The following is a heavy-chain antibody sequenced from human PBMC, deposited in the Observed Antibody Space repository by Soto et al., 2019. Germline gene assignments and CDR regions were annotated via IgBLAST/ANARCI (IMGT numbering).Heavy chain of an antibody. CDR2: ISGSGGST. CDR3: AKPSGATLEYYFDY. J-gene: IGHJ4*02. CDR1: GFTFSSYA. D-gene: IGHD1-26*01. V-gene: IGHV3-23*01. Sequence: HPGGSLRLSCAASGFTFSSYAMSWVRQAPGKGLEWVSAISGSGGSTYYADSVKGRFTISRDNSKNTLYLQMNSLRAEDTAVYYCAKPSGATLEYYFDYWGQGTLVTVSS.